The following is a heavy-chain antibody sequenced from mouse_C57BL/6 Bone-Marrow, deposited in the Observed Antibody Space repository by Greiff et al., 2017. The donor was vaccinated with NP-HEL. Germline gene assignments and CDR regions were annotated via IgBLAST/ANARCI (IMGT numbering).Heavy chain of an antibody. CDR3: ARVKGGYFDV. CDR2: IYPGSGST. V-gene: IGHV1-55*01. CDR1: GYTFTSYW. J-gene: IGHJ1*03. Sequence: QVQLQQSGAELVKPGASVKMSCKASGYTFTSYWITWVKQRPGQGLEWIGDIYPGSGSTNYNEKFKSKATLTVDTSSSTAYMQLSSLTSEDTAVYYCARVKGGYFDVWGTGTPVTVSS.